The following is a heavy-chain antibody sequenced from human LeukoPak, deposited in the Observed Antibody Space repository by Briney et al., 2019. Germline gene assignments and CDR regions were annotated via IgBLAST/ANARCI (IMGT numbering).Heavy chain of an antibody. Sequence: SETLSLTCTVSGGSISSSSFYWSWIRQPPGKGLEWIGEINHSGSTNYNPSLKSRVTISVDTSKNQFSLKLSSVTAADTAVYYCAEYYDILTGYPGGWGQGTLVTVSS. D-gene: IGHD3-9*01. V-gene: IGHV4-39*07. J-gene: IGHJ4*02. CDR3: AEYYDILTGYPGG. CDR1: GGSISSSSFY. CDR2: INHSGST.